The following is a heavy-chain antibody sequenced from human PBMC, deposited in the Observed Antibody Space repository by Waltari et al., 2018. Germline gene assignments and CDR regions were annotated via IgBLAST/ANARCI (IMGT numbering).Heavy chain of an antibody. CDR1: GGSIRSHY. V-gene: IGHV4-59*11. CDR3: ARAMVAAIGGFDY. D-gene: IGHD2-15*01. CDR2: IYYSGST. Sequence: QVQLQESGPGLVKPSETLSLTCTVSGGSIRSHYWRWIRQPPGKGLEWIGSIYYSGSTNYNPSRKSRVTISVDTSKNQFSLKLSSVTAADTAVYYCARAMVAAIGGFDYWGQGTLVTVSS. J-gene: IGHJ4*02.